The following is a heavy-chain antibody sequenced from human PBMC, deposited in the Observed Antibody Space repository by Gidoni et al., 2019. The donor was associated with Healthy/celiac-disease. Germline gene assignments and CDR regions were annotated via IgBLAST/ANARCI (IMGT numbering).Heavy chain of an antibody. Sequence: EVQLVESGGGLVQPGRSLRLSCAASGFTFDDYAMHWVRQAPGKGLEWVSGISWNSGSIGYADSVKGRFTISRDNAKNSLYLQMNSLRAEDTALYYCYGSGSYYQDYYYGMDVWGQGTTVTVSS. CDR2: ISWNSGSI. D-gene: IGHD3-10*01. CDR3: YGSGSYYQDYYYGMDV. J-gene: IGHJ6*02. CDR1: GFTFDDYA. V-gene: IGHV3-9*01.